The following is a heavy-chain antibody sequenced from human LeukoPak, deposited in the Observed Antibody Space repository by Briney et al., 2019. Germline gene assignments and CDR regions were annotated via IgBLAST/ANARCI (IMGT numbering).Heavy chain of an antibody. CDR2: IGASSDII. CDR3: ARDKDWAFDY. CDR1: GFIFSDYS. Sequence: GGSLRLSCAASGFIFSDYSMNWVREAPGKGLEWVSYIGASSDIIYYTDSVKGRFTISRDYAKNSLYLQMNSLRAEDTAVYYCARDKDWAFDYWGQGTLVTSPQ. V-gene: IGHV3-48*04. J-gene: IGHJ4*02. D-gene: IGHD3-9*01.